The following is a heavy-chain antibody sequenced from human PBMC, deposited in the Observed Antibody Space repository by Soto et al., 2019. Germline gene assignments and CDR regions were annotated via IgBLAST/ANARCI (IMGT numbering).Heavy chain of an antibody. J-gene: IGHJ5*02. Sequence: EVQLTESGGGLVQPGGSLRLSCAASGFTFSSYSMTWVRQAPGKGLEWVAGISDSGGNTWYADSVKGRFTISRDNSKNTLFLQMNSLRAEDTAVCFCSKWSGYGDAWGQGTLVTVSS. CDR1: GFTFSSYS. CDR2: ISDSGGNT. CDR3: SKWSGYGDA. D-gene: IGHD3-10*01. V-gene: IGHV3-23*01.